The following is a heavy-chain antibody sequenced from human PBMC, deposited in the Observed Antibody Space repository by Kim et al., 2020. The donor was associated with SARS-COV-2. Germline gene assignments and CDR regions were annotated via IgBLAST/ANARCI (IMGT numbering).Heavy chain of an antibody. Sequence: ASVKVSCKVSGYTLTELSMHWVRQAPGKGLEWMGGFDPEDGETIYAQKFQGRVTMTEDTSTDTAYMELSSLRSEYTAVYYCATGPITMISFDYWGQGTLVTVSS. CDR3: ATGPITMISFDY. V-gene: IGHV1-24*01. CDR1: GYTLTELS. CDR2: FDPEDGET. D-gene: IGHD3-22*01. J-gene: IGHJ4*02.